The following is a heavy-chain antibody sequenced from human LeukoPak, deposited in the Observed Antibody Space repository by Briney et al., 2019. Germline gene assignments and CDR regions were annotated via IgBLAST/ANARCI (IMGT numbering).Heavy chain of an antibody. CDR3: ARDQDYYDSSGYYYYYYMDV. J-gene: IGHJ6*03. CDR1: GFTFSSRDW. D-gene: IGHD3-22*01. Sequence: GGSLRLSCVASGFTFSSRDWMTWVRQAPGKGLEWGANIKQDESEKYNVVSVKGRFTISRDNAKNSLYLQMNSLRAEDTAVYYCARDQDYYDSSGYYYYYYMDVWGKGTTVTVSS. CDR2: IKQDESEK. V-gene: IGHV3-7*01.